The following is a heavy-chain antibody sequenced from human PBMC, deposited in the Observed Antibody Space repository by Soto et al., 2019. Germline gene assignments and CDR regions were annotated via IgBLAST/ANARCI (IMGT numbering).Heavy chain of an antibody. CDR2: INAGNGNT. J-gene: IGHJ4*02. V-gene: IGHV1-3*01. D-gene: IGHD3-10*01. Sequence: SGKVSCKASGYTFTSYAMHWVRQAPGQRLEWMGWINAGNGNTKYSQKFQGRVTITRDTSASTAYMELSSLRSEDTAVYYCARRFLVRGVPYYFDYWGQGTLVTVSS. CDR1: GYTFTSYA. CDR3: ARRFLVRGVPYYFDY.